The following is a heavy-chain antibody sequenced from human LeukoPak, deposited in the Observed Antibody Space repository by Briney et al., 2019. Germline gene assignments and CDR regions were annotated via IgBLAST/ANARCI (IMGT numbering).Heavy chain of an antibody. V-gene: IGHV4-4*07. CDR3: ARDAYYYGSGSPYYFDY. J-gene: IGHJ4*02. Sequence: SETPSLTCTVSGGSISSYYWSWIRQPAGKGLEWIGRIYTSGSTNYNPSLKSRVTMSVDTSKNQFSLKLSSVTAADTAVYYCARDAYYYGSGSPYYFDYWGQGTLVTVSS. CDR1: GGSISSYY. CDR2: IYTSGST. D-gene: IGHD3-10*01.